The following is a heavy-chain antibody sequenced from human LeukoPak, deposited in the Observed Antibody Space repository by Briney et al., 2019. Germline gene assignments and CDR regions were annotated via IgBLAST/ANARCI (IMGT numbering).Heavy chain of an antibody. CDR1: GGSFSGYY. D-gene: IGHD6-6*01. CDR2: INHSGST. Sequence: SETLSLTCAVYGGSFSGYYWSWIRQPPGKGLEWIGEINHSGSTNYNPSLKSRVTISVDTSKNQFSLKLSSVTAADTAVYYCARGRGIAARLSLYYFDYWGQGTLVTVSS. V-gene: IGHV4-34*01. J-gene: IGHJ4*02. CDR3: ARGRGIAARLSLYYFDY.